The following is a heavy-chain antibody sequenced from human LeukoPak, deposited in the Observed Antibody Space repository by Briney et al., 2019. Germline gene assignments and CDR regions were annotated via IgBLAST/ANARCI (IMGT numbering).Heavy chain of an antibody. D-gene: IGHD3-16*01. CDR2: MNPSSGNT. CDR3: ARGRTYYDYVWGSYRGYYFDY. CDR1: GYTFTSYD. V-gene: IGHV1-8*01. J-gene: IGHJ4*02. Sequence: ASVKVSCKASGYTFTSYDISWVRQATGQGLEWMGWMNPSSGNTGYAQKFQGRVTMTRNTSISTAYMELSSLRSEDTAVYYCARGRTYYDYVWGSYRGYYFDYWGQGTLVTVSS.